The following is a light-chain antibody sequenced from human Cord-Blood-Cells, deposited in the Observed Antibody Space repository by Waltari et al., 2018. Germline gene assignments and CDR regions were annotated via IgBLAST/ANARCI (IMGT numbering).Light chain of an antibody. CDR1: QSSSSW. Sequence: DIQMTQSPSTLSASVGDRVTITCRASQSSSSWLAWYQQKPGKAPKLLIYKASSLESGVPSMFSGSGSGTEFTLTISSLQPDDFATYYCQQYNSYWTFGQGTKVEIK. J-gene: IGKJ1*01. CDR3: QQYNSYWT. V-gene: IGKV1-5*03. CDR2: KAS.